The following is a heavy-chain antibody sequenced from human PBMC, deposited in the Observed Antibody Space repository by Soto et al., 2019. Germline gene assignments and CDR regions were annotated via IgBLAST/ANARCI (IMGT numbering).Heavy chain of an antibody. J-gene: IGHJ4*02. Sequence: QVTLKESGPVLVTPTETLTLTCTVSGFSLSNARMGVSWISQPPGKALEWLAPIFSNDEKTYSTTLKSTLTISNDTSNSRVVHTMTNMDPVDTATYYCARLSSGWYGGDYFDYWCQGTLVTVSS. D-gene: IGHD6-19*01. V-gene: IGHV2-26*01. CDR3: ARLSSGWYGGDYFDY. CDR2: IFSNDEK. CDR1: GFSLSNARMG.